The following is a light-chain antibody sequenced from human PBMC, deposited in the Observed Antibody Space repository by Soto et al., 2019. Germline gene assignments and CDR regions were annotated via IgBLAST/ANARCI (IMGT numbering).Light chain of an antibody. V-gene: IGKV3-11*01. CDR1: QSVSSY. J-gene: IGKJ4*01. Sequence: ENVLTQSPATLSLSPGERATLSCRASQSVSSYLAWYQQKPGQAPRLLIYDASNRATGIPVRFSGSGSGTDFTLTISSLEPEEFGVYYCQQRSNWPLTFGGGTKVEIK. CDR2: DAS. CDR3: QQRSNWPLT.